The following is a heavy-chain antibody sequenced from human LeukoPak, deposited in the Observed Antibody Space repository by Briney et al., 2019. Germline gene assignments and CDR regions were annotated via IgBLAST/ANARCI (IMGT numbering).Heavy chain of an antibody. Sequence: GASVKVSCKASGYTFTSYYVHWVRQATGQGLEWMGWMNPNSGNTGYAQKFQGRVTMTRNTSISTAYMELSSLRSEDTAVYYCARWLQLNGMDVWGQGTTVTVSS. CDR2: MNPNSGNT. V-gene: IGHV1-8*02. CDR1: GYTFTSYY. J-gene: IGHJ6*02. CDR3: ARWLQLNGMDV. D-gene: IGHD5-24*01.